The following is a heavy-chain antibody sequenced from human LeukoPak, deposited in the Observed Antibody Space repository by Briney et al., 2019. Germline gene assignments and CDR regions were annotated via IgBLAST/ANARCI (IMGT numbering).Heavy chain of an antibody. V-gene: IGHV3-48*03. CDR3: ARDMGGDAGGNPAGG. CDR1: GVTFSSHE. CDR2: ISSGGGTI. Sequence: GGSLRLSCAASGVTFSSHEMNWGRHAPGKGLGWVSYISSGGGTIQYETSVKGRFTISRDNAKKSLYLQMNSLRAADTAAYYCARDMGGDAGGNPAGGWGQGTLVTVSS. D-gene: IGHD4-23*01. J-gene: IGHJ4*02.